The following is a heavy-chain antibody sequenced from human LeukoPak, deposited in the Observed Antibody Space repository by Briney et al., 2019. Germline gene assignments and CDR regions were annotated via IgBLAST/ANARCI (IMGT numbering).Heavy chain of an antibody. J-gene: IGHJ4*02. Sequence: GGSLRLSCAASGFTFDNYTMHWVRQAPGKGLEWLSIISWNSGYIGYADSVKGRFTISRDNAKKSLDLQMNSLRAEDTAFYYCAKVRGTYSSGYFFDYWGQGTLVTVSS. D-gene: IGHD6-19*01. CDR3: AKVRGTYSSGYFFDY. CDR2: ISWNSGYI. CDR1: GFTFDNYT. V-gene: IGHV3-9*01.